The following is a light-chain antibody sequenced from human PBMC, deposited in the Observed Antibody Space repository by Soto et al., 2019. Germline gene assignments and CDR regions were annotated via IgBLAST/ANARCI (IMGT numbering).Light chain of an antibody. J-gene: IGLJ1*01. CDR3: GAWDSSLSAPV. CDR1: SSNIGNNY. V-gene: IGLV1-51*01. Sequence: QSVLTQPPSVSAAPRQRVTISCSGSSSNIGNNYVSWYQQIPGTAPKLLIYDNNKRPSGIPDRFSGSKSGTSATLGITGLQTGDEADYYCGAWDSSLSAPVFGPGTKLTVL. CDR2: DNN.